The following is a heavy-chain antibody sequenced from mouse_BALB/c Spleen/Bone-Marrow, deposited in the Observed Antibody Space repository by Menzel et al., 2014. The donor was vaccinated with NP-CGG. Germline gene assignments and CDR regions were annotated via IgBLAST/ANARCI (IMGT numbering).Heavy chain of an antibody. Sequence: EVHLVESGGGLVQPGGSLKLSCVASGFTFNSYGMSWVRQTPDKRLELVATINNNGGSTYYPDSVKGQFTISRDNAKNTLYLQMSSLKSEDTAMYYCARVYGWYFDVWGAGTTVTVSS. J-gene: IGHJ1*01. CDR2: INNNGGST. CDR3: ARVYGWYFDV. CDR1: GFTFNSYG. V-gene: IGHV5-6-3*01. D-gene: IGHD1-1*01.